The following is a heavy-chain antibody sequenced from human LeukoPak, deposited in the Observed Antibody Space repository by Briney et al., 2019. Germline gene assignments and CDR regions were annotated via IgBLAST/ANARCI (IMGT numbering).Heavy chain of an antibody. V-gene: IGHV3-33*05. J-gene: IGHJ3*02. D-gene: IGHD2-15*01. CDR3: ARDPLGVVVVAATRGGAFDI. Sequence: GGSLRLSCAASGFTFSTYGMHWVRQAPGKGLEWVAVISYDGSNKYYADSVKGRFTISRDNAKNSLYLQMNSLRAEDTALYYCARDPLGVVVVAATRGGAFDIWGQGTMVTVSS. CDR2: ISYDGSNK. CDR1: GFTFSTYG.